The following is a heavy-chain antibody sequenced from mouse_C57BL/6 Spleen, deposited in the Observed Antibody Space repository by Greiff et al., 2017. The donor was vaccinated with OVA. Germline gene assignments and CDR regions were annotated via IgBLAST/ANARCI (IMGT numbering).Heavy chain of an antibody. J-gene: IGHJ4*01. V-gene: IGHV6-6*01. CDR1: GFTFSDAW. CDR3: TRRTRRYAMDY. Sequence: EVQLKESGGGLLQPGGSMKLSCAASGFTFSDAWMDWVRQSPEKGLEWVAEIRNKANNHATYYAESVKGRFTISRDDSKSSVYLQMNSLRAEDTGIYYCTRRTRRYAMDYWGQGTSVTVSS. CDR2: IRNKANNHAT.